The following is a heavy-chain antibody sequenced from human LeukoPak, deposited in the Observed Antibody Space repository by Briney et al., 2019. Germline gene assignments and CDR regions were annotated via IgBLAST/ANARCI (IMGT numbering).Heavy chain of an antibody. CDR2: IYYSGST. CDR3: ARDRWFGEFYFDY. CDR1: GGSISSYY. V-gene: IGHV4-39*07. J-gene: IGHJ4*02. Sequence: SETLSLTCTVCGGSISSYYWGWIRQPPGKGLEWIGSIYYSGSTYYNPSLKSRVTISVDTSKNQFSLKLSSVTAADTAVYYCARDRWFGEFYFDYWGQGTLVTVSS. D-gene: IGHD3-10*01.